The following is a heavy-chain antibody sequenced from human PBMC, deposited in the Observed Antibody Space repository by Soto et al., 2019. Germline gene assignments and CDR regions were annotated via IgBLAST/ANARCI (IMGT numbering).Heavy chain of an antibody. Sequence: EVQVLESGGGLVQPGGSLRLSCEGSEFTVSGHAMTWIRQATGKGPEWVSTITADGGTYYADSVKGRFAMSRDTSESTLYLQMNSLGAEDTAAYYCAPHVSCSGGSCQYDAFAIRGQGTMVTVSS. J-gene: IGHJ3*02. V-gene: IGHV3-23*01. CDR1: EFTVSGHA. CDR2: ITADGGT. D-gene: IGHD2-15*01. CDR3: APHVSCSGGSCQYDAFAI.